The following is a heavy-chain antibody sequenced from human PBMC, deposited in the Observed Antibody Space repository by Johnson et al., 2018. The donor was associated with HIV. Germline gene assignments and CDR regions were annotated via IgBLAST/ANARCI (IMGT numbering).Heavy chain of an antibody. CDR3: ARDGPGRLGRDI. J-gene: IGHJ3*02. Sequence: EVLLLESGGGVVRPGGSLRLSCVASGFTLDDYDMSWVRQAPGKGLEWVCGFYRNGGSTGYAASVKGRFTISRDNAKNSLYLQMNLLRPEDTAVYYCARDGPGRLGRDIWGQGTMVTVSS. D-gene: IGHD1-14*01. V-gene: IGHV3-20*04. CDR1: GFTLDDYD. CDR2: FYRNGGST.